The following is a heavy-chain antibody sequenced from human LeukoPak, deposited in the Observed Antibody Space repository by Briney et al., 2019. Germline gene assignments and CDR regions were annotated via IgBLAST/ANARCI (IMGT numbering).Heavy chain of an antibody. D-gene: IGHD6-19*01. V-gene: IGHV4-59*01. CDR2: ISYSGSTN. CDR1: GGSISNYF. Sequence: SETLSLTCTISGGSISNYFWSWIRQPPGKGLEWIGYISYSGSTNNHNPSLKSRVAISVDTSKNQSSLKLSSVAAADTAVYYCARHTTSGWYQVVYWGQGTLVTVST. CDR3: ARHTTSGWYQVVY. J-gene: IGHJ4*02.